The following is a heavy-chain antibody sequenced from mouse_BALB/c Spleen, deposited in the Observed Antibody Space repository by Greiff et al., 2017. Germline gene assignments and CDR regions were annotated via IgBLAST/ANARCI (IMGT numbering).Heavy chain of an antibody. V-gene: IGHV5-9-4*01. Sequence: EVQVVESGGGLVKPGGSLKLSCAASGFTFSSYAMSWVRQSPEKRLEWVAEISSGGSYTYYPDTVTGRFTISRDNAKNTLYLEMSSLRSEDTAMYYCASSYYGNYGFAYWGQGTLITVSA. D-gene: IGHD2-10*01. CDR1: GFTFSSYA. J-gene: IGHJ3*01. CDR2: ISSGGSYT. CDR3: ASSYYGNYGFAY.